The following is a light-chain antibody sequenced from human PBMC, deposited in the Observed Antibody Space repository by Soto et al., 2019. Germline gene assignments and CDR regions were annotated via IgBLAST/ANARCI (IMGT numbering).Light chain of an antibody. CDR2: GTS. Sequence: EIVMTQSPATLSVSPWEGGTLSCRASQSISRNLAWYQQKPGQAPRLLIYGTSTRATGIPARFSGSGSGTDFTLTISSVEPEDFAVYYCQQRSNWITFGQGTRLEIK. CDR1: QSISRN. J-gene: IGKJ5*01. CDR3: QQRSNWIT. V-gene: IGKV3-15*01.